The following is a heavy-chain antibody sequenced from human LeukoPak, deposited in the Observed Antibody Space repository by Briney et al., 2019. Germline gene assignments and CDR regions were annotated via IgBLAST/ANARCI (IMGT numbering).Heavy chain of an antibody. V-gene: IGHV3-23*01. Sequence: GGSLRLSCAASGFTFSSYGMSWVRQAPGKGLEWVSAISGSGGSTYYADSVKGRFTISRDNSKNTLYLQMNSLRAEDTAVYYCARGTIVVVMSAFDIWGQGTMVTVSS. CDR1: GFTFSSYG. CDR2: ISGSGGST. D-gene: IGHD3-22*01. J-gene: IGHJ3*02. CDR3: ARGTIVVVMSAFDI.